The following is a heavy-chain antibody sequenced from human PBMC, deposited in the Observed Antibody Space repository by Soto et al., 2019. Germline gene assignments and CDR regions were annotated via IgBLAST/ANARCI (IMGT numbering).Heavy chain of an antibody. CDR2: INTNTGNP. CDR1: GYTFTSYA. J-gene: IGHJ4*02. CDR3: ARSWGNTIFGVVIIPDY. Sequence: QVQLVQSGSELKKPGASVKVSCKASGYTFTSYAMNWVRQAPGQGLEWMGWINTNTGNPTYAQGFTGRFVFSLDTPVSTAYLQSCSLKAEDTAVYYCARSWGNTIFGVVIIPDYWGQGTLVTVSS. D-gene: IGHD3-3*01. V-gene: IGHV7-4-1*01.